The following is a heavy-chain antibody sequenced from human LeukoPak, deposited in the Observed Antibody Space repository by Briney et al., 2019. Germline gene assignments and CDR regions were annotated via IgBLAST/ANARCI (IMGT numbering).Heavy chain of an antibody. Sequence: PGRSLRLSCAASGFTFSSYAMHWVRQAPGKGLEWVSVISYDGSNKYYADSVKGRFTISRDISKNTLSLQMNSLRAEDTALYYCARGKGVTTNAFDIWGQGTMVTVSS. V-gene: IGHV3-30-3*01. CDR1: GFTFSSYA. D-gene: IGHD4-11*01. CDR3: ARGKGVTTNAFDI. J-gene: IGHJ3*02. CDR2: ISYDGSNK.